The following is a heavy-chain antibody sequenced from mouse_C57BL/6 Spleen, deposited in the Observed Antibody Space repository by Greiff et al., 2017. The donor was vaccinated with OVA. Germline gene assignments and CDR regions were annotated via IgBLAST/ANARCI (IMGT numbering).Heavy chain of an antibody. CDR3: AKGAVTGYFDV. CDR2: IWSGGGT. V-gene: IGHV2-5*01. Sequence: QVQLQQSGPGLVQPSQSLSITCTVSGFSFTSYGVHWVRQSPGKGLEWLGVIWSGGGTDYNAAFMSRLSITKDNSKSQVFFKMNSLQADDTAIYYCAKGAVTGYFDVWGTGTTVTVSS. CDR1: GFSFTSYG. J-gene: IGHJ1*03. D-gene: IGHD2-2*01.